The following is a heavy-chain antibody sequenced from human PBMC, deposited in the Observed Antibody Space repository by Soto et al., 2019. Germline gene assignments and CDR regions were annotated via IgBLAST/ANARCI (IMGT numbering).Heavy chain of an antibody. Sequence: PXATLSLTFSVSGGSMSEYFWSWIRQSPGKGLEWIGYIYYLGSTDYNPSLKSRVTISVDTSKRQFSLRLTSVTAADTAVYYCARDGYDGSGSPYPAYWGPGTQVTVSS. D-gene: IGHD3-10*01. CDR1: GGSMSEYF. CDR3: ARDGYDGSGSPYPAY. V-gene: IGHV4-59*01. J-gene: IGHJ4*02. CDR2: IYYLGST.